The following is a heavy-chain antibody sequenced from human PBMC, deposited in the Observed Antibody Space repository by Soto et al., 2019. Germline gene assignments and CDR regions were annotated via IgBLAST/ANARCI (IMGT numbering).Heavy chain of an antibody. D-gene: IGHD3-3*01. V-gene: IGHV4-30-2*01. CDR2: IYHSVTT. CDR3: ARGPPFGQ. Sequence: SETLSLTCAVSGGSISSGGYSWSWIRQPPGKGLECIGYIYHSVTTYYNPSLKSRVTISVDRSKNQFSLKLSSVTAADTAVYYCARGPPFGQWGQGTLVTVSS. CDR1: GGSISSGGYS. J-gene: IGHJ4*02.